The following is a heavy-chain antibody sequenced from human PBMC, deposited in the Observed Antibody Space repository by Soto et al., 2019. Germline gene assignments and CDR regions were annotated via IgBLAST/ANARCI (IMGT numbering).Heavy chain of an antibody. V-gene: IGHV1-18*01. CDR3: ARDTGLDYYGSGIWNWFDP. CDR1: GYTFTSYG. CDR2: ISAYNGNT. Sequence: QVQLVQYEAEVKKPGASVKVSCKASGYTFTSYGISWVRQAPGQGLEWMGWISAYNGNTNYAQKLQGRVTMTTDTSTSTAYMELRSLRSDDTAVYYCARDTGLDYYGSGIWNWFDPWGQGTLVTVSS. J-gene: IGHJ5*02. D-gene: IGHD3-10*01.